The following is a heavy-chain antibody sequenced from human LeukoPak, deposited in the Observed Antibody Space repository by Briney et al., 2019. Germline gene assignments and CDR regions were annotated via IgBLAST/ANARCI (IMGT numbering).Heavy chain of an antibody. CDR3: ARGVKGLRGAFDI. J-gene: IGHJ3*02. D-gene: IGHD3-10*01. CDR2: IYYSGST. V-gene: IGHV4-31*03. CDR1: GGSISSGVYY. Sequence: SETLSLTCTVSGGSISSGVYYWSWIRQHPGKGLEWIGYIYYSGSTYSNPSLKSRLTMSVDISENQFSLKLSSVTAADTAVYYCARGVKGLRGAFDIWGQGTMVTVSS.